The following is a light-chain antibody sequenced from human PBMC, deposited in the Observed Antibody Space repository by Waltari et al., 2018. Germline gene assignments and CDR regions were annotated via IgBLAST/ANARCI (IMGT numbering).Light chain of an antibody. CDR3: QQYGSSPPWT. CDR2: GAS. CDR1: QNISSSY. Sequence: EIVLTQSPGTLSLSPGERATLSCWASQNISSSYLAWYQQKPGQAPRLLIYGASSRATGIPDRFRGSGSGTDCSLTISRLEPEDFAVYYCQQYGSSPPWTFGQGTKVEIK. V-gene: IGKV3-20*01. J-gene: IGKJ1*01.